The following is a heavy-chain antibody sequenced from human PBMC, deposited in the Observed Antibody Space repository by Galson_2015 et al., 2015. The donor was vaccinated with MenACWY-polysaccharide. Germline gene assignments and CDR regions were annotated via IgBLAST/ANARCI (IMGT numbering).Heavy chain of an antibody. CDR1: GFTFSTYW. CDR2: IKPDGSEK. J-gene: IGHJ4*02. V-gene: IGHV3-7*01. Sequence: SLRLSCAASGFTFSTYWMSWVRQAPGKGLERVANIKPDGSEKYYVDSVKGRFTISRDNAKNSLFLQMNSLRAEDTAVYYCATGGYGSGYYLPIDWGQGPLVTVSS. CDR3: ATGGYGSGYYLPID. D-gene: IGHD3-3*01.